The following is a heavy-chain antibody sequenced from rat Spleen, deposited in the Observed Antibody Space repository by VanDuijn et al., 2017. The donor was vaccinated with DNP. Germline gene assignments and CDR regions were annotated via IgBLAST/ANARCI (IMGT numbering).Heavy chain of an antibody. D-gene: IGHD1-4*01. Sequence: EVQLVESGGGLVQPGRSLKLSCAASGFTFSDCYMAWVRQAPAKGLEWVASISTTGSRTYYPDSVKGRFTISRDNAKSSLYLQMNSLKSEDTATYYCARRDYPVPAYWGQGTLVTVSS. V-gene: IGHV5-25*01. CDR2: ISTTGSRT. J-gene: IGHJ3*01. CDR1: GFTFSDCY. CDR3: ARRDYPVPAY.